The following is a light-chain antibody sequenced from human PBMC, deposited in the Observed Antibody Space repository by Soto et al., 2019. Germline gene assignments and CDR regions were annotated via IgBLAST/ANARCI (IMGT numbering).Light chain of an antibody. V-gene: IGKV3-20*01. Sequence: ESVLTQSPGTLSLFPGERATLSCRASQSLTTRYLAWYQQKPGQAPRLLIYGASIWATGIPDRFSGSGSGTNFTLTSSRLEPEDCAVYYCQQYGTSPTFGQGTRLEIK. CDR2: GAS. CDR3: QQYGTSPT. J-gene: IGKJ5*01. CDR1: QSLTTRY.